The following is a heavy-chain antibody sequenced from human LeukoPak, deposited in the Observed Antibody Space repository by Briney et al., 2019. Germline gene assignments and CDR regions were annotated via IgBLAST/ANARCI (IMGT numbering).Heavy chain of an antibody. CDR3: AKDPPYYYDSSGYYA. J-gene: IGHJ5*02. CDR2: ISGSGGST. CDR1: GFTFSSYA. V-gene: IGHV3-23*01. Sequence: GGSLRLSCAASGFTFSSYAMSWVRQAPGKGLEWVSAISGSGGSTYYADSVKGRFTISRDNSKSTLYLQMNSLRAEDTAVYYCAKDPPYYYDSSGYYAWGQGTLVTVSS. D-gene: IGHD3-22*01.